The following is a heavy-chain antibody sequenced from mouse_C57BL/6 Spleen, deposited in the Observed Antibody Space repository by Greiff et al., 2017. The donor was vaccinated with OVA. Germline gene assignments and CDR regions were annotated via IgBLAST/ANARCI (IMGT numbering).Heavy chain of an antibody. V-gene: IGHV1-9*01. Sequence: QVQLQQSGAELMKPGASVKLSCTATGYTFTGYWIEWVKQRPGHGLEWIGEILPGSGSTNYTAKFKGKATFTADTSSNTAYLQLSSLTTEDSAIYYCARQDYGRSYDWFAYWGQGTLVTVSA. D-gene: IGHD1-1*01. J-gene: IGHJ3*01. CDR3: ARQDYGRSYDWFAY. CDR2: ILPGSGST. CDR1: GYTFTGYW.